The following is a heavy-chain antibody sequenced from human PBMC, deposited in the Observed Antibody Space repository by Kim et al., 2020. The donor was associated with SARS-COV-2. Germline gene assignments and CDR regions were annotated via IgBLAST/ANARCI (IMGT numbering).Heavy chain of an antibody. Sequence: GGSLRLSCAASGFTFSDYYMSWIRQAPGKGLEWVSYISSSSSYTNYADSVKGRFTISRDNAKNSLYLQMNSLRAEDTAVYYCARDTVTPVYYYYGMDVWGQGTTVTVSS. CDR1: GFTFSDYY. CDR3: ARDTVTPVYYYYGMDV. D-gene: IGHD4-17*01. V-gene: IGHV3-11*06. CDR2: ISSSSSYT. J-gene: IGHJ6*02.